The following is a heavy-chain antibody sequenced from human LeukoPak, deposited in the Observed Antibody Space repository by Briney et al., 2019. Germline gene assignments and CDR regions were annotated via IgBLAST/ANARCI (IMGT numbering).Heavy chain of an antibody. J-gene: IGHJ4*02. V-gene: IGHV3-11*06. D-gene: IGHD3-22*01. Sequence: GGSLRLSCAASGFTFSDYYMSWIRQAPGKGLEWVSYINSSSYTNYSDSVKGRVTISRDNAKNSLYLQMNNLRAEDTAVYYCARDYSDSSGYPFDYWGQGTLVTVSS. CDR3: ARDYSDSSGYPFDY. CDR2: INSSSYT. CDR1: GFTFSDYY.